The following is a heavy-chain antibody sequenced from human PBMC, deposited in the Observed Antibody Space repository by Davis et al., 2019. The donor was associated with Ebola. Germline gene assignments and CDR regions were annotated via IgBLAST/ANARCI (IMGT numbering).Heavy chain of an antibody. V-gene: IGHV4-59*12. CDR1: GGSISSYY. J-gene: IGHJ4*02. Sequence: SETLSLTCAVYGGSISSYYWSWIRQPPGKGLEWIGYIYYSGSTNYNPSLKSRVTISVDTSKNQFSLKLSSVTAADTAVYYCARVRGIAAAGRRGERRFDYWGQGTLVTVSS. CDR3: ARVRGIAAAGRRGERRFDY. CDR2: IYYSGST. D-gene: IGHD6-13*01.